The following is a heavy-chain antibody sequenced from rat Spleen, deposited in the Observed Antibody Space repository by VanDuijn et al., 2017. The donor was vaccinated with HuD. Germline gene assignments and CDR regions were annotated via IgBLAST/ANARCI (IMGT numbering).Heavy chain of an antibody. CDR1: GFSLTSYH. J-gene: IGHJ2*01. V-gene: IGHV2-41*01. CDR3: ARDKGLGALDF. D-gene: IGHD5-1*01. CDR2: IWNTGAT. Sequence: QVQLKESGPGLVQPSQTLSLTCTVSGFSLTSYHVCWVRQSPGKGLEWMGVIWNTGATRYNSALKSRLSISKDTSKSQVYLKMNSLQTEDTATYYCARDKGLGALDFWGQGVMVTVSS.